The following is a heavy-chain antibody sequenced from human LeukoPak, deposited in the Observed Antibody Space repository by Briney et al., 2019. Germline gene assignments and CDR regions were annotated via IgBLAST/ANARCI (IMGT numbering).Heavy chain of an antibody. CDR3: ATFGERITIFYGMDV. D-gene: IGHD3-3*01. V-gene: IGHV1-8*01. Sequence: KXXXKASGXXXXXXDXNWVXQXTXQGXEXXGXXKPNSGNTGYAQKFQGRVTMTRNTSISTAYMELSSLRSEDTAVYYCATFGERITIFYGMDVWGQGTTVTVSS. CDR2: XKPNSGNT. CDR1: GXXXXXXD. J-gene: IGHJ6*02.